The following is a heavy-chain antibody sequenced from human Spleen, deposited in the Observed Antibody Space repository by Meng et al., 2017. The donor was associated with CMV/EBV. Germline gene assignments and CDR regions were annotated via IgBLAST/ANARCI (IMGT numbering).Heavy chain of an antibody. V-gene: IGHV3-23*01. D-gene: IGHD2-2*01. J-gene: IGHJ4*02. Sequence: GESLKISCAASGFTFSSYAMSWVCQAPGKGLEWVSAISGSGGSTYYEDSVKGRFTISRDNSKNTLYLQMNSLRAEDTTVYYCAKDLGDCSSTSCYLDYWGQGTLVTVSS. CDR2: ISGSGGST. CDR1: GFTFSSYA. CDR3: AKDLGDCSSTSCYLDY.